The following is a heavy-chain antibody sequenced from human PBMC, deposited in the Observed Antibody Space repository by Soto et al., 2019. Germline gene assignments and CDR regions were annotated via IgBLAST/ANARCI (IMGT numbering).Heavy chain of an antibody. CDR1: GGSISSGDYY. CDR2: IYYSGST. D-gene: IGHD6-6*01. Sequence: PSETLSLTCTVSGGSISSGDYYWSWIRQPPGKGLEWIGYIYYSGSTYYNPSLKGRVTISVDTSKNQFSLKLSSVTAADTAVYYCARAGSIAAMNWFDPWGQGALVTVSS. J-gene: IGHJ5*02. CDR3: ARAGSIAAMNWFDP. V-gene: IGHV4-30-4*01.